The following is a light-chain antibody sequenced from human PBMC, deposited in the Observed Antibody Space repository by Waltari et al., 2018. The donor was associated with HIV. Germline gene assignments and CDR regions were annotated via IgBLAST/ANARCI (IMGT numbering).Light chain of an antibody. J-gene: IGLJ2*01. Sequence: QPVVTQEPSLTVSPGGTVILTCASSAAGVPRGHHPHWLQQRPGQAPNTLLYDTEKKHRWTPARFSGSVLAGKATLTLSGAHPDDEAKYYCLLSFGNDRLFGGGTLLTVL. V-gene: IGLV7-46*01. CDR2: DTE. CDR3: LLSFGNDRL. CDR1: AAGVPRGHH.